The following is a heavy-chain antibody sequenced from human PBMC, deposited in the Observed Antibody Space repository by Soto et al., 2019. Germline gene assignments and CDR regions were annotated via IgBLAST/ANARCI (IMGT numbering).Heavy chain of an antibody. Sequence: EVQLVESGGGLVQPGGSLRLSCAASGFTFSSYWMHWVRQAPGKGLVWVSRINSDGSSTSYADSVKGRFTISRDNAKNTLYLQMNSLRAEDKAVYYCARVMVFGGYLDYWGQGTLVTVSS. CDR3: ARVMVFGGYLDY. J-gene: IGHJ4*02. V-gene: IGHV3-74*01. CDR2: INSDGSST. CDR1: GFTFSSYW. D-gene: IGHD2-15*01.